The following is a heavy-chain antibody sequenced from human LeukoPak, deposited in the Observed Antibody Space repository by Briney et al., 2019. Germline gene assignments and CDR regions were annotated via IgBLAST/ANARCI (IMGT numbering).Heavy chain of an antibody. CDR2: ISSSSSYI. V-gene: IGHV3-21*01. J-gene: IGHJ4*02. Sequence: PGGSLRLSCAASGFTFSSYSMNWVRQAPGKGLEWVSSISSSSSYIYCADSVKGRFTISRDNAKNSLYLQMNSLRAEDTAVYYCARGVGSSGWYDGGYFDYWGQGTLVTVSS. CDR3: ARGVGSSGWYDGGYFDY. CDR1: GFTFSSYS. D-gene: IGHD6-19*01.